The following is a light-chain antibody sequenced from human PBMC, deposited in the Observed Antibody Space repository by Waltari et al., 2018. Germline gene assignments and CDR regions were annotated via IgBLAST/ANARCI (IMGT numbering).Light chain of an antibody. J-gene: IGLJ2*01. Sequence: QSALTQPASVSGSPGQSITISCTGTNSDIGAYNYVSWYQQHPGKAPKLIIFEVSNRPSGVSNRFSGSKSGNTASLTISGLQPEDEADYYCSSYTSSDTMIFGIGTKLTVL. V-gene: IGLV2-14*01. CDR3: SSYTSSDTMI. CDR1: NSDIGAYNY. CDR2: EVS.